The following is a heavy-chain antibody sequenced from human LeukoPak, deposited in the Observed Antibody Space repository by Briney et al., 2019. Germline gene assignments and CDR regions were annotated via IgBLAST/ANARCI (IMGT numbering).Heavy chain of an antibody. CDR1: GFTFSSYS. CDR2: ISSSSSYI. D-gene: IGHD5-12*01. CDR3: ASPIVATIVS. Sequence: GGSLRLPCAASGFTFSSYSMNWVRQAPGKGLEWVSSISSSSSYIYYADSVKGRFTISRDNAKNSLYLQMNSLRAEDTAVYYCASPIVATIVSWGQGTLVTASS. V-gene: IGHV3-21*01. J-gene: IGHJ5*02.